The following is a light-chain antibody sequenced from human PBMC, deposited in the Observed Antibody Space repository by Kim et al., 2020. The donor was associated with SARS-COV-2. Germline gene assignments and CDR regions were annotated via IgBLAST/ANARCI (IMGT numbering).Light chain of an antibody. V-gene: IGLV6-57*03. CDR3: QSFDSNKGGV. CDR1: RCRIASNC. CDR2: EDN. Sequence: KPAPIPCPRSRCRIASNCVQSYRQRPGSAPTTVICEDNQGPSGLPVRFSRSIDRSSNSASLAISGLKSEDEADYYCQSFDSNKGGVFGGGTQLTVL. J-gene: IGLJ3*02.